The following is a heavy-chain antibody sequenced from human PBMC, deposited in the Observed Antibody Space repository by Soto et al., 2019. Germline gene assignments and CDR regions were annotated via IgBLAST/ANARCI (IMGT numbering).Heavy chain of an antibody. J-gene: IGHJ3*01. CDR2: ISSDGSNR. Sequence: GGSLRLSCAASGFTISSRDNHAMSWVRQAPGKGPEWISTISSDGSNRHYADSVLGRFTISRDSSRNTVNLLMNSLRAEDTALYYCAKKEEYDYVWGKSPLDWGQGTMVTVSS. CDR1: GFTISSRDNHA. D-gene: IGHD3-16*01. V-gene: IGHV3-23*01. CDR3: AKKEEYDYVWGKSPLD.